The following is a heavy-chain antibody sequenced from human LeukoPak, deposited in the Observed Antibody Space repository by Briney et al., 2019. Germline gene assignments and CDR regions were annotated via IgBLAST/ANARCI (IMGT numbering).Heavy chain of an antibody. CDR2: ISAYNGNT. CDR1: GCTFTSYG. J-gene: IGHJ6*03. D-gene: IGHD6-13*01. V-gene: IGHV1-18*01. CDR3: ARGGYSSSWYVGYYYYYYYMDV. Sequence: ASVKVCCKASGCTFTSYGISWVRQAPGQGLEWMGWISAYNGNTNYAQKLQGRVTMTTDTSTSTAYMELRSLRSDDTAVYYCARGGYSSSWYVGYYYYYYYMDVWGKGTTVTVSS.